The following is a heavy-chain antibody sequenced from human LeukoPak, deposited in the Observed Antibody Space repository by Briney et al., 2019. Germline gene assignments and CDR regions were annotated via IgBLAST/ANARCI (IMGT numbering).Heavy chain of an antibody. D-gene: IGHD3-22*01. Sequence: GGSLRLSCAASGFTFNYYAMSWVRQAPGKGLEWVSAISSSGDITFYADSVKGRFTISRDNSRCTLYLQMNSLRAEDAAVYYCAKDRPNYYESNGHYYRRNGDYWGQGTLVTVSS. CDR1: GFTFNYYA. V-gene: IGHV3-23*01. J-gene: IGHJ4*02. CDR2: ISSSGDIT. CDR3: AKDRPNYYESNGHYYRRNGDY.